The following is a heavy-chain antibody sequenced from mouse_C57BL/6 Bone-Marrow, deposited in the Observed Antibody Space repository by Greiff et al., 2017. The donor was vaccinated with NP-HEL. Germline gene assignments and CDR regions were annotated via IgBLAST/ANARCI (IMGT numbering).Heavy chain of an antibody. CDR1: GFTFSSYA. CDR2: ISSGGDYI. CDR3: TRDEEEGTYYSNHYYYAMDY. J-gene: IGHJ4*01. V-gene: IGHV5-9-1*02. Sequence: EVHLVESGEGLVKPGGSLKLSCAASGFTFSSYAMSWVRQTPEKRLEWVAYISSGGDYIYYADTVKGRFTISRDNARNTLYLQMSSLKSEDTAMYYCTRDEEEGTYYSNHYYYAMDYWGQGTSVTVSS. D-gene: IGHD2-5*01.